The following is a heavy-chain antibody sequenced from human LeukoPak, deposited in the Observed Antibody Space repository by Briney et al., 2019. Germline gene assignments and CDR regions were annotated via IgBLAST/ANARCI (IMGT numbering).Heavy chain of an antibody. J-gene: IGHJ4*02. CDR1: GFTFDDYG. Sequence: GGSLRLSCAASGFTFDDYGMSWVRQAPGKGLEWVSGINWNGGSTGYADSVKGRFTISRDNAKNSLYLQMNSLRAEDTDLYYCARDGSDCSSTSCYEDYWGQGTLVTVSS. CDR3: ARDGSDCSSTSCYEDY. D-gene: IGHD2-2*01. CDR2: INWNGGST. V-gene: IGHV3-20*04.